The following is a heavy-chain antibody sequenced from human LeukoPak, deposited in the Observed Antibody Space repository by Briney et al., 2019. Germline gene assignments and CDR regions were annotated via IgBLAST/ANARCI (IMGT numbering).Heavy chain of an antibody. CDR3: TRDFQLPFTSGISVY. V-gene: IGHV3-49*04. Sequence: GGSLRLSXTAXXXXXGDXAXSWVRQXXXXXXXXXXXXXXXAYGGTTEYAASVKGRFTISRDDSKSIAYLQMNSLKTEDTAVYYCTRDFQLPFTSGISVYWGQGTLVTVSS. CDR1: XXXXGDXA. CDR2: XXXXAYGGTT. J-gene: IGHJ4*02. D-gene: IGHD1-14*01.